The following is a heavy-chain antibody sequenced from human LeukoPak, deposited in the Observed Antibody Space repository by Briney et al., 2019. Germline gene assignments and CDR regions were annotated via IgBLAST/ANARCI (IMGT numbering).Heavy chain of an antibody. D-gene: IGHD1-26*01. CDR3: ARGGGSYYDYHY. V-gene: IGHV4-59*01. CDR2: IYYSGST. Sequence: SETLSLTCTVSGDSISSYYWSWIRQPPGKGLEWIGYIYYSGSTNYNPSLKSRVTKSVDTSKNQFSLKLSSVTAADTAVYYCARGGGSYYDYHYWGQGTLVTVSS. J-gene: IGHJ4*02. CDR1: GDSISSYY.